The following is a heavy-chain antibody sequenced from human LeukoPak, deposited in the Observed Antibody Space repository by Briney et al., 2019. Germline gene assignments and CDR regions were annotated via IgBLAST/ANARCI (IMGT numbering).Heavy chain of an antibody. CDR3: AKDLRYYYDSSGYYYGLVD. J-gene: IGHJ4*02. Sequence: GGSLRLSCAASGFTFDDYAMHWVRQAPGKGLEWVSLISGDGGSTYYADSVKGRFTITRDNSKNSLYLQMNSLRTEDTALYYCAKDLRYYYDSSGYYYGLVDWGQGTLVTVSS. CDR1: GFTFDDYA. V-gene: IGHV3-43*02. CDR2: ISGDGGST. D-gene: IGHD3-22*01.